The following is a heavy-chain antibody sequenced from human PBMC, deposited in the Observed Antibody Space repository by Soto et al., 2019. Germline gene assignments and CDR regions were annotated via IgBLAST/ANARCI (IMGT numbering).Heavy chain of an antibody. CDR2: SIPMIGAT. Sequence: QVQLVQSGSEVKKPGSSVKVSCKASGGTFSDFTLSWLRQAPGRGLEWMGGSIPMIGATNNAQKLQGRLTVTADKSTGTVYMELNSLRSDDAAVYFCARYWSAGTLYGAFDIWGQGTEVTVSP. CDR3: ARYWSAGTLYGAFDI. J-gene: IGHJ3*02. D-gene: IGHD2-15*01. V-gene: IGHV1-69*06. CDR1: GGTFSDFT.